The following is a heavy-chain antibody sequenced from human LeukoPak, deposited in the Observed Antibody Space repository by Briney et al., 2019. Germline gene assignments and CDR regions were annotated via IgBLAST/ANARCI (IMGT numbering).Heavy chain of an antibody. CDR3: VKDSGIVATITFDY. J-gene: IGHJ4*02. CDR1: GFTFSSYA. Sequence: GRSLRLSCSASGFTFSSYAMHWVRQAPGKGLEYVSAISSNGGSTYYADSVKGRFTISRDNSKNTLYLQMSSLRAEDTAVYYCVKDSGIVATITFDYWGQGTLVTVSS. D-gene: IGHD5-12*01. CDR2: ISSNGGST. V-gene: IGHV3-64D*06.